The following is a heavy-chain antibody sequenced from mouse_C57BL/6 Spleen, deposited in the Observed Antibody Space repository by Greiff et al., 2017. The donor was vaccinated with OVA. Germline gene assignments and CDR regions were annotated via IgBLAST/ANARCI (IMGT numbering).Heavy chain of an antibody. Sequence: QVQLKESGAELVRPGTSVKVSCKASGYAFTNYLIEWVKQRPGQGLEWIGVINPGSGGTNYNEKFKGKATLTADKSSSTAYMQLSSLTSEDSAVYFCARYYGSRKDYAMDYWGQGTSVTVSS. J-gene: IGHJ4*01. CDR1: GYAFTNYL. V-gene: IGHV1-54*01. CDR3: ARYYGSRKDYAMDY. CDR2: INPGSGGT. D-gene: IGHD1-1*01.